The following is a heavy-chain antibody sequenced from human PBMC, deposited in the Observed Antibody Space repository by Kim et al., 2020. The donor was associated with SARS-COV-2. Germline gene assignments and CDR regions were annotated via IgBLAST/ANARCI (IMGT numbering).Heavy chain of an antibody. Sequence: KNEGASLKGRFTIPRDTSKNTLYLQVNSRRVEDTAVYFCARNSDTLGFVYWGQGTLVTVSS. CDR2: K. V-gene: IGHV3-30*07. CDR3: ARNSDTLGFVY. D-gene: IGHD2-15*01. J-gene: IGHJ4*02.